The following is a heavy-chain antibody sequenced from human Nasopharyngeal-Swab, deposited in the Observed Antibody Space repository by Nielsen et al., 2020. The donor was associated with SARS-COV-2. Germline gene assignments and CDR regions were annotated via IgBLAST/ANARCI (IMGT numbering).Heavy chain of an antibody. Sequence: SETLSLTCAVYGGSFSGYYWSWIRQPPGKGLEWIGEIKHSGSTNYNPSLKSRVTISVDTSKNQFSLKLSSVTAADTAVYYCARDPIGIAFDYWGQGTLVTVSS. V-gene: IGHV4-34*01. D-gene: IGHD6-13*01. CDR1: GGSFSGYY. J-gene: IGHJ4*02. CDR2: IKHSGST. CDR3: ARDPIGIAFDY.